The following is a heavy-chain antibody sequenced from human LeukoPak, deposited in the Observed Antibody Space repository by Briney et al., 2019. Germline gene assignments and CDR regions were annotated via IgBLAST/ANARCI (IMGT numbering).Heavy chain of an antibody. J-gene: IGHJ5*02. V-gene: IGHV3-30*07. Sequence: GRSLRLSCAASGFTFSSYAMHWVRQAPGKGLEWVAVISYDGSNKYYADSVKGRFTISRDNSKNTLYLQMNSLRAEDTAVYYCAKDQVAGTRVNNWFDPWGQGTLVTVSS. CDR2: ISYDGSNK. D-gene: IGHD6-19*01. CDR1: GFTFSSYA. CDR3: AKDQVAGTRVNNWFDP.